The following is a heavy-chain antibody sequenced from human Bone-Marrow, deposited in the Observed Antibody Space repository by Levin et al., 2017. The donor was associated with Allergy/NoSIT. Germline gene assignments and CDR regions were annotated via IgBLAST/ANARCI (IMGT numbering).Heavy chain of an antibody. CDR1: GFTFTSYA. CDR2: ITGSAATT. D-gene: IGHD4-17*01. V-gene: IGHV3-23*01. Sequence: GGSLRLSCAASGFTFTSYAMAWVRQAPGKGLEWVASITGSAATTYYADSVKGRFTISKDNPKNALVLQMNSLRPEDTADYYCAKDRRFTVTAEFDNWGHGTRVTVAS. CDR3: AKDRRFTVTAEFDN. J-gene: IGHJ4*01.